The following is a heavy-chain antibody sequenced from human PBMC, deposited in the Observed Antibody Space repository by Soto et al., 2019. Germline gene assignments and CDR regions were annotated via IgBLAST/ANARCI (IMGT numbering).Heavy chain of an antibody. CDR1: GFTFSSYA. Sequence: QVQLVESGGGVVQPGRSLRLSCAASGFTFSSYAMHWVRQAPGKGLEWVAVISYDGSNKYYADSVKGRFTISRDNSKNTLYLQMDSLRAEDTAVYYCAREGVLELESRSFDIWGQGTMVTVSS. J-gene: IGHJ3*02. D-gene: IGHD1-7*01. V-gene: IGHV3-30-3*01. CDR3: AREGVLELESRSFDI. CDR2: ISYDGSNK.